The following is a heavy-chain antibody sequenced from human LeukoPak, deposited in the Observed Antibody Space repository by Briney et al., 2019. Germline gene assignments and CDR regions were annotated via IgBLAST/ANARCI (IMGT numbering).Heavy chain of an antibody. CDR1: GFTFSSYA. V-gene: IGHV3-23*01. J-gene: IGHJ5*02. CDR3: AKDVAPCGSSSWFINWFDP. CDR2: ISGSGGST. D-gene: IGHD6-13*01. Sequence: GGSLRLSCAASGFTFSSYAMSWVRQAPGKGLEWVSAISGSGGSTYYADSVKGRFTISSDNSKNTLYLQMNSLRAEDTAVYYCAKDVAPCGSSSWFINWFDPWGQGTLVTVSS.